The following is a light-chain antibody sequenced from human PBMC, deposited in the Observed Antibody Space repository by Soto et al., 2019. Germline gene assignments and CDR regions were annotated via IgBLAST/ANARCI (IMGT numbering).Light chain of an antibody. Sequence: EIVLTQSPATLSLSPGERATLSCRASQSVSNYLAWYQQKPGQTPRLLIYDASNRATGIPARFSGSWSGTEFTLTINSLQSEDFAVYYCQQRSNWPPELTFGGGTKVDIK. CDR3: QQRSNWPPELT. CDR2: DAS. V-gene: IGKV3-11*01. J-gene: IGKJ4*01. CDR1: QSVSNY.